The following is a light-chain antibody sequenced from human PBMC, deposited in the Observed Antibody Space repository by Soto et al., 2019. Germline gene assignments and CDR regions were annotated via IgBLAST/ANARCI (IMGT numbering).Light chain of an antibody. CDR2: GAS. Sequence: DIQMTQSPSSLSASVGDRVTITCRASQSITIYLNWYQQQPGKAPRLLIYGASTLQTGVPSRFSCSGSMTDFTLTISYLPPEDFAAYYCQQTYTAPRTFGQGTKV. V-gene: IGKV1-39*01. CDR3: QQTYTAPRT. J-gene: IGKJ1*01. CDR1: QSITIY.